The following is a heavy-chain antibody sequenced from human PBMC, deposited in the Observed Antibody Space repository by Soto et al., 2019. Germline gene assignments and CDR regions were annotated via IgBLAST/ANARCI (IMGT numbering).Heavy chain of an antibody. D-gene: IGHD5-12*01. CDR3: ARDGRAYSGQDSLDF. CDR2: ISFHGTNK. J-gene: IGHJ4*02. Sequence: PGGSLRLSCAASGFTFSSYAMHWVRQAPGEGLEWVAVISFHGTNKNYADSVKGRFTISRDNSNNTVFLEMNSLRPEDTAMYYCARDGRAYSGQDSLDFWGQGTPVTVSS. V-gene: IGHV3-30-3*01. CDR1: GFTFSSYA.